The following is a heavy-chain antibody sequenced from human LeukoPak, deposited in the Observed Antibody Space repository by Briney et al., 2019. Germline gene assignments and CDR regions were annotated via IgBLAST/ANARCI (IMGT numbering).Heavy chain of an antibody. CDR1: GASISSGSYY. V-gene: IGHV4-61*02. CDR3: ARGRSSSYDY. CDR2: IYTSGST. D-gene: IGHD6-6*01. J-gene: IGHJ4*02. Sequence: SETLSLTCTVSGASISSGSYYWSWIRQPAGKGLEWIGRIYTSGSTNYNPSLKSRVTISVDTSKNQFSLKLSSVTAADTAVYYCARGRSSSYDYWGQGTLVTVSS.